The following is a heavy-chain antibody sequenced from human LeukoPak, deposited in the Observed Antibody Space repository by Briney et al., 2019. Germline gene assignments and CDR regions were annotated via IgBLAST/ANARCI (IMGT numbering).Heavy chain of an antibody. J-gene: IGHJ4*02. D-gene: IGHD6-13*01. V-gene: IGHV4-59*01. CDR3: ARGAYSSSWYGGGDYYFDY. CDR1: GGSISSYY. CDR2: IYYSGST. Sequence: SETLSLTCTVSGGSISSYYWSWIRQPPGKGLEWIGYIYYSGSTNYNPSLKSRVTISVDTSKDQFSLKLSSVTAVDTAVYYRARGAYSSSWYGGGDYYFDYWGQGTLVTVSS.